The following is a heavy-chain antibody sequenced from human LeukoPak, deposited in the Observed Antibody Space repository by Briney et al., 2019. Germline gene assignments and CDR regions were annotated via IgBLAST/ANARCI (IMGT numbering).Heavy chain of an antibody. D-gene: IGHD3-9*01. CDR2: LWYDGSDS. CDR1: GFTFSSYD. Sequence: PGGSLRLSCAASGFTFSSYDMHWVRQAPGKGLEWVAVLWYDGSDSYYADSVKGRFTISRDNSKNTLYLQMNRLRAEDTAVYYCARKAIDAFDIWGQGTKVTVSS. J-gene: IGHJ3*02. CDR3: ARKAIDAFDI. V-gene: IGHV3-33*01.